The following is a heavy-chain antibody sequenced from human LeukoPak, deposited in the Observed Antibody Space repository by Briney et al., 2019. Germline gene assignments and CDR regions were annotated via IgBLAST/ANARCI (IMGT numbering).Heavy chain of an antibody. V-gene: IGHV4-59*08. CDR3: ARRNYHGLERPGNWFDP. D-gene: IGHD3-10*01. Sequence: SETLSLTCTVSGGSIRSYYWSWIRQPPGKGLEWIGYIYSSGSTIYNPSLKYRVTISVDTSKNQFSLNLSSVSAADTAVYYCARRNYHGLERPGNWFDPWGQGTLVTVS. CDR1: GGSIRSYY. J-gene: IGHJ5*02. CDR2: IYSSGST.